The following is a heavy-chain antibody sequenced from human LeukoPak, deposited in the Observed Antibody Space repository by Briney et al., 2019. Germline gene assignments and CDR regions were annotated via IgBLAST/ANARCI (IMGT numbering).Heavy chain of an antibody. V-gene: IGHV3-7*01. CDR2: INQGGSEK. CDR3: VPHYFDSSGYYHGY. CDR1: GFTIIKYW. J-gene: IGHJ4*02. D-gene: IGHD3-22*01. Sequence: GGSLRLSCAASGFTIIKYWMSWVRQAPGKGLEWVANINQGGSEKDYVDSVKGRFTISRDNAKNSLFLQMSRLRDEETALYYCVPHYFDSSGYYHGYWGQGTLVTVSS.